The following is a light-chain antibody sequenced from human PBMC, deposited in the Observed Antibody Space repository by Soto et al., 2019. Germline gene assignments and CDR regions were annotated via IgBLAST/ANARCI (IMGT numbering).Light chain of an antibody. CDR3: QQYINWPLT. J-gene: IGKJ4*01. CDR1: QTVSSS. V-gene: IGKV3-15*01. CDR2: GAS. Sequence: EIVLTQSPGTLSLSPGERATLSCRASQTVSSSLAWYQQKPGQPPRLLIYGASARATGFPARFSGSGSGTDFTLTIDSPQSEDFAVYYCQQYINWPLTFGGGTKVDI.